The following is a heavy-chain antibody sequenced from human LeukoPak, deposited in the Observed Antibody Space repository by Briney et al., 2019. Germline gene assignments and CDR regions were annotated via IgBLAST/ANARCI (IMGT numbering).Heavy chain of an antibody. CDR2: ISSSSSYI. D-gene: IGHD1-26*01. CDR3: ARGLVGATGAYYFDY. V-gene: IGHV3-21*01. Sequence: GGSLRLSCAASGFTFSSYGMNWVRQAPGKGLEWVSSISSSSSYIYYADSVKGRFTISRDNAKNSLYLQMNSLRAEDTAVYYCARGLVGATGAYYFDYWGQGTLVTVSS. CDR1: GFTFSSYG. J-gene: IGHJ4*02.